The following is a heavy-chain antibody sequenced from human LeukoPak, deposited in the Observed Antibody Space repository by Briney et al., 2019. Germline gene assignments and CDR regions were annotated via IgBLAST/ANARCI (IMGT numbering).Heavy chain of an antibody. CDR1: GYTFTAYH. CDR2: INPNSGDT. V-gene: IGHV1-2*06. J-gene: IGHJ4*02. CDR3: ALLTDESEN. Sequence: ASVEVSCKASGYTFTAYHMHWVRQAPGQGLEWMGRINPNSGDTNYAQKLQGRVTMTTDTSTSTAYMELRSLRSDDTAVYYCALLTDESENWGQGTLVTVSS. D-gene: IGHD7-27*01.